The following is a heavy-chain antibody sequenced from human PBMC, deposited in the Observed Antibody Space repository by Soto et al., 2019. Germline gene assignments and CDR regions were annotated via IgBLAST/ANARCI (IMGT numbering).Heavy chain of an antibody. CDR2: INPDGRST. Sequence: EVQLVESGGGLVQPGGSLRLSCAASGFTFNSYWMHWVRQAPGKGLVWVSRINPDGRSTNYADSVKGRFTISRDNAKNTLYLQMNSLSAEDTAVYHCARRGLQGSGNHYNDNWGQGTLVTVSS. D-gene: IGHD3-10*01. CDR3: ARRGLQGSGNHYNDN. J-gene: IGHJ4*02. V-gene: IGHV3-74*01. CDR1: GFTFNSYW.